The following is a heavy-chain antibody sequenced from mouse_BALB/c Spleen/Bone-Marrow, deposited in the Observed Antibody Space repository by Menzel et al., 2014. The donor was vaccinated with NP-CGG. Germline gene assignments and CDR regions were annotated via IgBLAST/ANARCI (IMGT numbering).Heavy chain of an antibody. V-gene: IGHV5-12*02. D-gene: IGHD3-3*01. CDR2: ISNGGGST. CDR3: ARRGWFYAMDY. Sequence: EVMLVESGGGLVQPGGSLKLSCATSGFTFSDYYMYWVRQTPEKRLEWVAYISNGGGSTYYPDTVKGRFTISRDNAKNTLYLQMSRLKSEDTAMYYCARRGWFYAMDYWGQGTSVTVSS. CDR1: GFTFSDYY. J-gene: IGHJ4*01.